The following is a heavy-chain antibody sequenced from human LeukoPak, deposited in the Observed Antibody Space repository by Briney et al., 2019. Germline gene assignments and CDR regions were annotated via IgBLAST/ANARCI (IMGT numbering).Heavy chain of an antibody. Sequence: SETLSLTCTVSGGSISSSSYYWGWIRQPPGKGLECIGSIYYSGSTYYNPSLKSRITISVDSSKNQFSLRLSSVTAADTAVYYCARHGLSAWEGALDGYFDLWGRGTLVTVSS. CDR1: GGSISSSSYY. J-gene: IGHJ2*01. D-gene: IGHD1-26*01. V-gene: IGHV4-39*01. CDR2: IYYSGST. CDR3: ARHGLSAWEGALDGYFDL.